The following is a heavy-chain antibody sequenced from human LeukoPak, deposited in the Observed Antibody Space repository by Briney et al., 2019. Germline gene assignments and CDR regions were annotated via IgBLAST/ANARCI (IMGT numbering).Heavy chain of an antibody. J-gene: IGHJ4*02. CDR1: GFTFSSYN. D-gene: IGHD3-3*01. Sequence: PGGSLRLSCAASGFTFSSYNMNWVRQAPGKGLEWVSYISDSSTTIYYADSVKGRFTISRDNAKNSLYLQMNSLRAEDTAVYYCARDRGGAYDFWSGYYTGYFDYWGQGTLVTVSS. CDR3: ARDRGGAYDFWSGYYTGYFDY. CDR2: ISDSSTTI. V-gene: IGHV3-48*01.